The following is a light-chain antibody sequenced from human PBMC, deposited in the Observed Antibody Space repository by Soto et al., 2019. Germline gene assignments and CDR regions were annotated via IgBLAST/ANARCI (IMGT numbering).Light chain of an antibody. CDR3: AAWDDSLNALV. CDR1: NSNIGTNT. CDR2: TNN. J-gene: IGLJ2*01. Sequence: QSVLTQPPSASGTPGQGVTISCSGSNSNIGTNTVNWYQQLPGTAPKAIIHTNNQRPSGVPDRFSGSKSGTSASLAISGLQSEDEAHYYCAAWDDSLNALVFGGGTKVTVL. V-gene: IGLV1-44*01.